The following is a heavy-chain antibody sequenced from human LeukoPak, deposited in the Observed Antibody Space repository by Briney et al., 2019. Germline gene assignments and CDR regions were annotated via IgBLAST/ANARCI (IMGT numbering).Heavy chain of an antibody. Sequence: ASVKVSCKASGYTFTSYGISWVRQAPGQGLEWMGWISAYNGITNYAQKLQGRVTMTTDTSTSTAYMELRSLRSDDTAVYYCARAEELYNWFDPWGQGTLVTVSS. D-gene: IGHD1-26*01. CDR2: ISAYNGIT. CDR3: ARAEELYNWFDP. J-gene: IGHJ5*02. CDR1: GYTFTSYG. V-gene: IGHV1-18*04.